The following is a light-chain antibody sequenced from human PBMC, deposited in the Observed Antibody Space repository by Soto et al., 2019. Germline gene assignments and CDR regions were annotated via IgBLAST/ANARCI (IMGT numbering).Light chain of an antibody. Sequence: DIQMTQSPSSLSASVGDRVTITCQASQDIGTYLDWDQQKPGKARKLLIYDASKLETGVPSRFSGSGSGTDLTLIISSLQPEDFSTYYCQQYDNQFTFGRGTKVNIK. CDR3: QQYDNQFT. CDR2: DAS. V-gene: IGKV1-33*01. J-gene: IGKJ3*01. CDR1: QDIGTY.